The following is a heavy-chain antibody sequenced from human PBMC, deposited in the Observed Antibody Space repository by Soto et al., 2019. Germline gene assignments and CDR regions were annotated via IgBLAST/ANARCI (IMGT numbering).Heavy chain of an antibody. Sequence: QVQLVQSGAEVKKPGASVKVSCKASGYAFSTYGISWVRQAPGQGLEWMGWISGYTGNRNYAQKFQDRVSMTTDTSTSTADMELRSLRSDDTAVYFCARGAEAVWFDPWGQGTLGTVSS. CDR3: ARGAEAVWFDP. D-gene: IGHD6-19*01. CDR2: ISGYTGNR. J-gene: IGHJ5*02. CDR1: GYAFSTYG. V-gene: IGHV1-18*01.